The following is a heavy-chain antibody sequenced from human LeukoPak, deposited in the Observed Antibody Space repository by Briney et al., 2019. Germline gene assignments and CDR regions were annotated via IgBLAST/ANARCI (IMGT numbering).Heavy chain of an antibody. V-gene: IGHV3-21*01. D-gene: IGHD4-17*01. CDR2: ISSSSSYI. CDR1: GFTFSSYS. J-gene: IGHJ3*02. Sequence: GGSLRLSCAASGFTFSSYSMNWVRQAPGKGLEWVSSISSSSSYIYYADSVKGRFTISRDNAKNSLYLQMNSLRAEDTAVYYCAREGEGYGDSPYDAFDIWGQGTMVTVSS. CDR3: AREGEGYGDSPYDAFDI.